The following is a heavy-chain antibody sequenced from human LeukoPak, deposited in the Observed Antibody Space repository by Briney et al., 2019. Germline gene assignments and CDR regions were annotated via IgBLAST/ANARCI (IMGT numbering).Heavy chain of an antibody. Sequence: PGESLRLSRAASGFIFSSYATSWVRQAPGKGLEWVSVIGGSGTSTYYADSVKGRFTISRDNSKNMLHLQMNSLRVEDTAIYYCAKVSVVAGRNAFDIWGQGTMVTVSS. J-gene: IGHJ3*02. D-gene: IGHD3-22*01. CDR2: IGGSGTST. CDR3: AKVSVVAGRNAFDI. CDR1: GFIFSSYA. V-gene: IGHV3-23*01.